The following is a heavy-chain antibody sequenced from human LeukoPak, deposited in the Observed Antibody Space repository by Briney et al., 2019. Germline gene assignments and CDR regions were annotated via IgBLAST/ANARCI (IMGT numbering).Heavy chain of an antibody. J-gene: IGHJ4*02. CDR3: TTDPPRFYYDVHAYSFLGY. V-gene: IGHV3-23*01. Sequence: GGSLRLSCAASGFTFSSCAMSWVRQIPGKGLEWVSAISGSGGSTYYADSVKGRFTISRDNSKNTLYLQMNSLRAEDTAVYYCTTDPPRFYYDVHAYSFLGYWGEGTLVTVSA. D-gene: IGHD3-22*01. CDR2: ISGSGGST. CDR1: GFTFSSCA.